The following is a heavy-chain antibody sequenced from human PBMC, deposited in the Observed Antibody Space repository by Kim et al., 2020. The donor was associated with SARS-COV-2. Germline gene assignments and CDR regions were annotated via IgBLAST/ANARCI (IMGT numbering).Heavy chain of an antibody. D-gene: IGHD3-22*01. V-gene: IGHV1-69*13. J-gene: IGHJ6*02. CDR3: ARIDYYDSSGYFYGDYYYYGMDV. CDR2: IIPMFVKS. CDR1: GGTFSSYT. Sequence: SVKVSCKASGGTFSSYTLNWVRQAPGQGLEWMGGIIPMFVKSNYAQKFQGRVTISADESTSTVYMELSRLRSEDTAVYYCARIDYYDSSGYFYGDYYYYGMDVWGQGTTVIVSS.